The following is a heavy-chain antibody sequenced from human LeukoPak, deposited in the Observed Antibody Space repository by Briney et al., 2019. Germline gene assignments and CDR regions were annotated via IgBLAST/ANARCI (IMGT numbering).Heavy chain of an antibody. CDR1: GGTFSSYA. CDR3: ARGPGGRSGYYPLEDYYYYYYMDV. J-gene: IGHJ6*03. Sequence: GASVKVSCKASGGTFSSYAIGWVRQAPGQGLEWMGGIIPIFGTANYAQKFQGRVTITADESTSTAYMELSSLRSDDTAVYYCARGPGGRSGYYPLEDYYYYYYMDVWGKGTTVTVSS. CDR2: IIPIFGTA. D-gene: IGHD3-22*01. V-gene: IGHV1-69*13.